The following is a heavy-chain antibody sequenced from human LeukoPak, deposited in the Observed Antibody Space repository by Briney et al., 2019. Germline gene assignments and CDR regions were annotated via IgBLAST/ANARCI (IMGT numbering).Heavy chain of an antibody. D-gene: IGHD1-26*01. Sequence: SETLSLTCTVSGGSISSGDYYWSWIRQPPGKGLEWIGYIYYSGSTYYNPSLKSRVTISVDTSKNQFSLKLRSVTAADTAVYYCARLSGSYYPDYWGQGTLVTVSS. CDR3: ARLSGSYYPDY. CDR1: GGSISSGDYY. V-gene: IGHV4-30-4*08. CDR2: IYYSGST. J-gene: IGHJ4*02.